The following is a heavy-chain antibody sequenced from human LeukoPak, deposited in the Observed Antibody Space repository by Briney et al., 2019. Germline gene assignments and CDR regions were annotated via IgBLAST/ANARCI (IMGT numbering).Heavy chain of an antibody. CDR3: TRGYVGIDY. D-gene: IGHD5-12*01. Sequence: GGSLRLSCAASGFSFSSYWMHWVRHVPGMGLVWVSRINSDGSSTIYADSVKGRFTISRDNAKNTLYLQMNSLRAEDTALYYCTRGYVGIDYWGQGTLVTVSS. J-gene: IGHJ4*02. V-gene: IGHV3-74*01. CDR2: INSDGSST. CDR1: GFSFSSYW.